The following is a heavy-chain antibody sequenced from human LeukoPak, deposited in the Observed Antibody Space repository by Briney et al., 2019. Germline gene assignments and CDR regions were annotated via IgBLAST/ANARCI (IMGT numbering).Heavy chain of an antibody. V-gene: IGHV1-2*02. Sequence: ASVKVSCKASGYTFSGYYMHWVRQAPGQGLEWMGWMNPNSGGTKSAQKSQGRVTMTRDTAISTAYMELSRLRSDDTAVYYCATSPRQTTVIRSGVYYWGQGTLVTVSS. CDR3: ATSPRQTTVIRSGVYY. D-gene: IGHD4-11*01. CDR1: GYTFSGYY. CDR2: MNPNSGGT. J-gene: IGHJ4*02.